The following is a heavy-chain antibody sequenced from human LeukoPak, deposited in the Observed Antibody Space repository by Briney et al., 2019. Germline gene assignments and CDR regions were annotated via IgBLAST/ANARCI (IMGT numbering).Heavy chain of an antibody. CDR3: ARAGYSSGWYTTPAVWFDP. Sequence: PSETLSLTCAVYGGSFSGYYWSWIRQHPGKGLEWIGYIYYSGSTYYNPSLKSRVIISVDTSKNQFSLKLSSVTAADTAVYYCARAGYSSGWYTTPAVWFDPWGQGTLVTVSS. CDR2: IYYSGST. CDR1: GGSFSGYY. J-gene: IGHJ5*02. V-gene: IGHV4-31*11. D-gene: IGHD6-19*01.